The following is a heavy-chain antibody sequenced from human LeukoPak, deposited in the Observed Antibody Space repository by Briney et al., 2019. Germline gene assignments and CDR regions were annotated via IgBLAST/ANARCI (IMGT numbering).Heavy chain of an antibody. Sequence: GGSLRLSCAASGFTFSSYGMHWVRQAPGKGLEWVAVISYDGSNKYYADSVKGRFTISRDNSKNTLYLQMNSLRAEDTAVYYCAKEDGDLYSSSWIHYFDYWGQGTLVTVSS. CDR3: AKEDGDLYSSSWIHYFDY. CDR2: ISYDGSNK. D-gene: IGHD6-13*01. J-gene: IGHJ4*02. CDR1: GFTFSSYG. V-gene: IGHV3-30*18.